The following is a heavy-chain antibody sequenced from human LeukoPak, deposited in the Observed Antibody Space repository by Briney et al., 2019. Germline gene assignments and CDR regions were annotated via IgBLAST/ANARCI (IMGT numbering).Heavy chain of an antibody. CDR1: GFTFSSYA. J-gene: IGHJ4*02. Sequence: TGGSLRLSCAASGFTFSSYAMTWVRQAPGKGLEWVSGISASGGSTYYADSVKGRFTISRDKSKNRLFLQMNSLRAEDTAVYYCAKDRAGYSTGWTFDSWGQGILVTVSS. D-gene: IGHD6-19*01. V-gene: IGHV3-23*01. CDR3: AKDRAGYSTGWTFDS. CDR2: ISASGGST.